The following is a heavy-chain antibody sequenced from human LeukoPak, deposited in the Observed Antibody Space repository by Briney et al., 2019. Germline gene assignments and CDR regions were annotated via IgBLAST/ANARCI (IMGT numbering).Heavy chain of an antibody. CDR1: GVSISSGDYY. D-gene: IGHD5-18*01. Sequence: SETLSLTCTVSGVSISSGDYYWSWIRQHPGKGLEWIGEISHRGSTNYNPSLKSRVIISADTSKNQFSLKLSSVTAADTAVYFCARGDGRGYNYGLYYFGYWGQGTLVTVSS. CDR2: ISHRGST. CDR3: ARGDGRGYNYGLYYFGY. J-gene: IGHJ4*02. V-gene: IGHV4-31*03.